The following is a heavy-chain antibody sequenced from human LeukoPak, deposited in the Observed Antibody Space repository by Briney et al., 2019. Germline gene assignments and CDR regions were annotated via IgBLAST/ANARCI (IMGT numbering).Heavy chain of an antibody. J-gene: IGHJ5*02. D-gene: IGHD3-10*01. CDR1: GYTFTSYG. CDR2: ISAYNGNT. CDR3: ARGLGEQLLWFGELLSGNWFDP. Sequence: GASVKVSCKASGYTFTSYGISWVRQAPGQGLEWMGWISAYNGNTNYAQKLQGRVTMTTDTSTSTAYMELRSLRSDDTAVYYCARGLGEQLLWFGELLSGNWFDPWGQGTLVTVSS. V-gene: IGHV1-18*01.